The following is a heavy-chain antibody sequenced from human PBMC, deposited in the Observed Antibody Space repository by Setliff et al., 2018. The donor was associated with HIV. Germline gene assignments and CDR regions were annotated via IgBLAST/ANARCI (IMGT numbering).Heavy chain of an antibody. V-gene: IGHV3-23*01. CDR1: GFTFSSFV. CDR3: ARVSNNWNYGPIDY. J-gene: IGHJ4*02. D-gene: IGHD1-7*01. Sequence: PGGSLRLSCAASGFTFSSFVMTWVRQAPGKGLEWVSTISSDHNTYYPDSVRGRFTVSRDNSKNTLYLQMNSLRAEDTAVYYCARVSNNWNYGPIDYWGQGTLVTVSS. CDR2: ISSDHNT.